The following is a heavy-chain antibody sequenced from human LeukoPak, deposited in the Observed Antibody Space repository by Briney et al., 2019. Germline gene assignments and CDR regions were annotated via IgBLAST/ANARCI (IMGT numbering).Heavy chain of an antibody. CDR2: LYSGGSA. CDR1: GFTASSNY. D-gene: IGHD1-26*01. CDR3: ARDWGGRNRYDY. Sequence: SGGSLRLSRAASGFTASSNYMTWLRQAPGKGLEWVSILYSGGSAYYTDSVKGRFTFSRDNSKNTLYLQMNSLRAEDTAVYYCARDWGGRNRYDYWGQGTLVTVSS. J-gene: IGHJ4*02. V-gene: IGHV3-66*01.